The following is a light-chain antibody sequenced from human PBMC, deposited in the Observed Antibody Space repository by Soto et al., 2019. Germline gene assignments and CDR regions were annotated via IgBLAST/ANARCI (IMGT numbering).Light chain of an antibody. CDR1: QSVTSN. J-gene: IGKJ1*01. CDR2: EAS. CDR3: QPDNYWWT. Sequence: EIVMTQSPATLSVSPGDRATISCRASQSVTSNLAWYQQKPGKAPRLLIYEASNSVNGVPTRFSGSGSGTGFHFTNSRLQAEDFGVYYFQPDNYWWTFGQGTKVEIK. V-gene: IGKV3-15*01.